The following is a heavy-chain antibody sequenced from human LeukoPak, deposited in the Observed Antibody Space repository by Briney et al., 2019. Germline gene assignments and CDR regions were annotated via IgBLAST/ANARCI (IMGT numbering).Heavy chain of an antibody. CDR1: GGTFSSYA. Sequence: GASVKVSCKASGGTFSSYAISWVRQAPGQGLEWMGRIIPILGIANYAQKFQGRVTITADKSTSTAYMELSSLRSEDTAVYYCARGRSTNTAMVRPPFDYWGQGTLVTVSS. CDR3: ARGRSTNTAMVRPPFDY. J-gene: IGHJ4*02. D-gene: IGHD5-18*01. CDR2: IIPILGIA. V-gene: IGHV1-69*04.